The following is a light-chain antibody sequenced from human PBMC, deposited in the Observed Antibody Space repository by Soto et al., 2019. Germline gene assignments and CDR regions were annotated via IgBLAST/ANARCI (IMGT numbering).Light chain of an antibody. Sequence: EIVMTQYPATLSVSPGERATLSCRASQTVSNNLAWYQQKPGQAPRLLFYSSSTRATGVPARFSGSRSGTDFTLTISSLQSEDFAVYYCQHYRTSFGGGTKVEIK. CDR3: QHYRTS. J-gene: IGKJ4*01. V-gene: IGKV3-15*01. CDR2: SSS. CDR1: QTVSNN.